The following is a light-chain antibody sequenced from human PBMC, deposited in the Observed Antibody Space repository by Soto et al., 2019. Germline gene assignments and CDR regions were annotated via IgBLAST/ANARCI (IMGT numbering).Light chain of an antibody. Sequence: QSVLTQPPSVSGAPGQRVTISCTGSSSNIGAGYDVHWYQQLPGTAPKLLMYANSNRPSGVPDRFSGSKSGTSASLAIAGLQAEDDADYSCQSYDTSLSVVFGGGTKLTVL. V-gene: IGLV1-40*01. CDR2: ANS. CDR1: SSNIGAGYD. J-gene: IGLJ2*01. CDR3: QSYDTSLSVV.